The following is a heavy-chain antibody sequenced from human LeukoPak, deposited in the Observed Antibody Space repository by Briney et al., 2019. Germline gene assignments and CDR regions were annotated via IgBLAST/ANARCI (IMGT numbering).Heavy chain of an antibody. D-gene: IGHD3-10*01. Sequence: PSETLSLTCAVYGGSFSGYYWSWIRQHPGKGLEWIGYIYYSGSTYYNPSLKSRVTISVDTSKNQFSLKLSSVTAADTAVYYCARENYGSGFDPWGQGTLVTVSS. CDR3: ARENYGSGFDP. CDR2: IYYSGST. CDR1: GGSFSGYY. V-gene: IGHV4-31*11. J-gene: IGHJ5*02.